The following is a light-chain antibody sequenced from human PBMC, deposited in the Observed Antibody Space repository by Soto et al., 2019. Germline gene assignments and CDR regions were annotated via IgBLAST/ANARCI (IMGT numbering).Light chain of an antibody. CDR1: SSDVGGYNY. Sequence: QSVLTQPASVSGSPGQSITISCTGTSSDVGGYNYVSWYQQHPGKAPKLMIYDVSNRPSGVSNRFSGSKSGNTASLTISGLQDEDEADYYCSYYTSSSAYVFGTGTKLTVL. CDR2: DVS. V-gene: IGLV2-14*01. J-gene: IGLJ1*01. CDR3: SYYTSSSAYV.